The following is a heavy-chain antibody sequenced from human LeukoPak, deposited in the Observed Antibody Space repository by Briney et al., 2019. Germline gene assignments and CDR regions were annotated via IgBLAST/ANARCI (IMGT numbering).Heavy chain of an antibody. CDR2: INPNSSGT. J-gene: IGHJ4*02. D-gene: IGHD3-3*01. CDR3: ARNYDFWSGYQGY. Sequence: ASVKVSCKASGYTFTGYYMHWVRQAPGQGLEWMGWINPNSSGTNYAQKFQGRVTMTMDTSISTAYMELSRLRSDDTAVYYCARNYDFWSGYQGYWGQGTLVTVSS. V-gene: IGHV1-2*02. CDR1: GYTFTGYY.